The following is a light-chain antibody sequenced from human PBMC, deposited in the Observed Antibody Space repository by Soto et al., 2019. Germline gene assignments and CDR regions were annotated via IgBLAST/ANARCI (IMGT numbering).Light chain of an antibody. Sequence: EIVMTQSPATLSVSPGEGASLSCRASQTISSNLAWYQQKPGQAPRLLIHGASTRATGVPARFSGSGSATEFTLTITSLQSEDFAVYYCQQYHNWPPQYTFGQGTQLQIK. V-gene: IGKV3-15*01. CDR1: QTISSN. J-gene: IGKJ2*01. CDR2: GAS. CDR3: QQYHNWPPQYT.